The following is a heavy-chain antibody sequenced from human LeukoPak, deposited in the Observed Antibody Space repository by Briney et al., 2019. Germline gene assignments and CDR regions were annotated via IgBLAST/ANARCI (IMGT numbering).Heavy chain of an antibody. J-gene: IGHJ3*02. CDR2: IYIDGTGT. CDR1: GFTFSNYW. CDR3: ARAPPSSGYSYHFDI. V-gene: IGHV3-74*01. D-gene: IGHD5-18*01. Sequence: GGSLRLSCAASGFTFSNYWLHWVRQAPGKGLVWVSRIYIDGTGTFYADSVKGRFTISRDNAKNTLYLQMNSLRVEDTAVYYCARAPPSSGYSYHFDIWGQGTMVTVSS.